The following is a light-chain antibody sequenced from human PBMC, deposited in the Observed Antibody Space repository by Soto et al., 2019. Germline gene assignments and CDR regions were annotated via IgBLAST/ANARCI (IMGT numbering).Light chain of an antibody. CDR2: DFS. CDR1: QSLRRD. V-gene: IGKV1-5*01. Sequence: DIQMTQSPFTLSASVGDRVTLTCRASQSLRRDLAWYQQKPGKAPKLLIYDFSNLESGVPSRFSGSGSGTEYTLTISSLQPDDFATYYCQQYHDYSNTFGQGTNLEIK. CDR3: QQYHDYSNT. J-gene: IGKJ2*01.